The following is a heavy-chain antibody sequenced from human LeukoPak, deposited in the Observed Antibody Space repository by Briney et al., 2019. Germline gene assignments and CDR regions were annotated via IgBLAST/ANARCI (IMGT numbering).Heavy chain of an antibody. CDR1: GGSISSSSFY. D-gene: IGHD5-12*01. CDR2: INHSGST. V-gene: IGHV4-39*07. CDR3: ARGPYSGYVDY. J-gene: IGHJ4*02. Sequence: MSSETLSLTCSVSGGSISSSSFYWGWIRQPPGKGLEWIGEINHSGSTNYNPSLKSRVTISVDTSKNQFSLKLSSVTAADTAVYYCARGPYSGYVDYWGQGTLVTVSS.